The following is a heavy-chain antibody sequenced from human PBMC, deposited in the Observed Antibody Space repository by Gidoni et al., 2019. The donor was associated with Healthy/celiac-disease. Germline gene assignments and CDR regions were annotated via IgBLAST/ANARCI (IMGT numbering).Heavy chain of an antibody. J-gene: IGHJ4*02. CDR2: INHSGST. V-gene: IGHV4-34*01. CDR3: ARGPSDTIFGVVIIMPPDY. D-gene: IGHD3-3*01. Sequence: QVQLQQWGAGLLKPSETLSLTCAVYGGSFSGYYWSWIRQPPGKGLEWIGEINHSGSTNYNPSLKSRVTISVDTSKNQFSLKLSSVTAADTAVYYCARGPSDTIFGVVIIMPPDYWGQGTLVTVSS. CDR1: GGSFSGYY.